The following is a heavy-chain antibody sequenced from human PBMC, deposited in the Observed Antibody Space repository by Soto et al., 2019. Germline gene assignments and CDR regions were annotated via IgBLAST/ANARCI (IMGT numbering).Heavy chain of an antibody. CDR1: SDSIAGENW. Sequence: QVQLQESGPGLVKPSVTLSLTCTVSSDSIAGENWWSWVRQPPGLGLEWIGEVFHTGGTNYNPSLKSRVTMEVDKSKNQFSLKLISATAADTAVYYCARVFSSGSGWMYYFDFWGQGTLVSVSS. D-gene: IGHD6-19*01. V-gene: IGHV4-4*02. CDR3: ARVFSSGSGWMYYFDF. CDR2: VFHTGGT. J-gene: IGHJ4*02.